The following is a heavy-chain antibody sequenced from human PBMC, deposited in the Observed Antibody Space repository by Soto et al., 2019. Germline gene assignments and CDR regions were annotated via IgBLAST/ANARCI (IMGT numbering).Heavy chain of an antibody. D-gene: IGHD1-26*01. CDR2: TYYRSKWCN. V-gene: IGHV6-1*01. CDR1: GDSVASNSAS. CDR3: VRDPHGGGMNV. J-gene: IGHJ6*02. Sequence: PSQTLSLTCAISGDSVASNSASWNWFRQSPSRGLEWLGRTYYRSKWCNEYAVSVRSRITINPDTSKNQFSLQLNSVTPEDTAVYYCVRDPHGGGMNVWGQGTTVTVSS.